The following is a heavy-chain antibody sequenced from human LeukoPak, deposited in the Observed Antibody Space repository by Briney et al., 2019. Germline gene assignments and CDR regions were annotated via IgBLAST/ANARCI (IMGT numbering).Heavy chain of an antibody. V-gene: IGHV3-23*01. D-gene: IGHD6-19*01. J-gene: IGHJ4*02. CDR2: IRGSGGGT. CDR1: GFTLSSYA. CDR3: AKAGIGVVGYFDY. Sequence: GGSLRLSCAASGFTLSSYAMSWVSQAPGKGLEWVSTIRGSGGGTYYADSVKGRFTISRDNSKNTLYLQMNSLGDEDTALYYCAKAGIGVVGYFDYWGQGTLVTVSS.